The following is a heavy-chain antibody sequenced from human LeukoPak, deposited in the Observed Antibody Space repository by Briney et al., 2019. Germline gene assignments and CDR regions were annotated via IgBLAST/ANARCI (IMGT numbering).Heavy chain of an antibody. CDR2: INTDTGNP. Sequence: GASVKVSCKASGYTFTTYAMNWVRQAPGQGLKWMGWINTDTGNPTYAQGFTGRLVFSLDTSVSTAYLQISSLKAEDTAVYYCARGSKSAAGPPYYYGMDVWGQGTTVTVSS. D-gene: IGHD6-13*01. V-gene: IGHV7-4-1*02. CDR3: ARGSKSAAGPPYYYGMDV. J-gene: IGHJ6*02. CDR1: GYTFTTYA.